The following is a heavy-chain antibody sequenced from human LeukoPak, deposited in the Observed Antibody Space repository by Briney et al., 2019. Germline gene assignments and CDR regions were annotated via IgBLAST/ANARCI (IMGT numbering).Heavy chain of an antibody. CDR1: GYSISSGYY. CDR3: ARGGGDFWSGDYQSFNDY. Sequence: SETLSLTCAVSGYSISSGYYWGWIRQPPGKGLEWIGNIYHRGSTYYNPSLKSRVTISVDTSKNQFSLELSSVTAADTAVYYCARGGGDFWSGDYQSFNDYWGQGTLVTVSS. CDR2: IYHRGST. D-gene: IGHD3-3*01. J-gene: IGHJ4*02. V-gene: IGHV4-38-2*01.